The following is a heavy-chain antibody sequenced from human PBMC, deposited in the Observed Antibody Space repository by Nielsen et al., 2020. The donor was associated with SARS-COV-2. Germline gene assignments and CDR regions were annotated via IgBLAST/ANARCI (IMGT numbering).Heavy chain of an antibody. CDR1: GGSVSSNDW. J-gene: IGHJ6*03. CDR2: VSHSGSI. D-gene: IGHD2-2*01. V-gene: IGHV4-4*01. Sequence: PETLSLTCAVSGGSVSSNDWWTWVRQSPGKGLEWIGEVSHSGSINYNPSLKSRVTLSMDKSKRQFSLRLTSVSAADTAVYFCARGDLVVVPSPILGLGPFFYYFYLDVWGKGTTVIVSS. CDR3: ARGDLVVVPSPILGLGPFFYYFYLDV.